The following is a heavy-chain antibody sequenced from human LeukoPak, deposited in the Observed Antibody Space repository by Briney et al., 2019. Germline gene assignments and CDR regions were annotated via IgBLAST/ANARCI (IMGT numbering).Heavy chain of an antibody. D-gene: IGHD3-16*02. J-gene: IGHJ4*02. CDR2: ISSSSSTI. Sequence: GGSLRLSCAAPGFTFSSYSMNWVRQAPGKGLEWVSYISSSSSTIYHADSVKGRFTISRDNAKNSLYLQMNSLRDEDTAVYYCARGRTLRGSYRKIDYWGQGTLVTVSS. V-gene: IGHV3-48*02. CDR3: ARGRTLRGSYRKIDY. CDR1: GFTFSSYS.